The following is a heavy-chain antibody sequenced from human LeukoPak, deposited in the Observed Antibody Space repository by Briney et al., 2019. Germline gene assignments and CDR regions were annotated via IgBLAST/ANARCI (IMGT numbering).Heavy chain of an antibody. D-gene: IGHD5-24*01. CDR3: ARDRLQLQS. V-gene: IGHV4-61*01. Sequence: SETLSLTCTVSGGSISSGSYYWSWIRQPPGKGLEWIGYIYYTGNTNYNPSLKSRVTISVDTSKNQFSLKLSSVTAADTAVYYCARDRLQLQSWGQGTLVTVSS. J-gene: IGHJ5*02. CDR1: GGSISSGSYY. CDR2: IYYTGNT.